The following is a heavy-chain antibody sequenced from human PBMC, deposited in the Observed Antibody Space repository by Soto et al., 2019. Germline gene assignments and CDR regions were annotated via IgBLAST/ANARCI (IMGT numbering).Heavy chain of an antibody. D-gene: IGHD2-15*01. Sequence: QVQLVQSGAEVKKPGSSVKVSCKASGGTFSSYAISWVRQAPGQGLEWMGGIIPIFGTANYAQKFQGRVTMTADEATSTAYMELSSLRSEDTAVYYCAREIVVVVAATYYYYCMDVWCQGPTVTVSS. CDR3: AREIVVVVAATYYYYCMDV. V-gene: IGHV1-69*01. CDR2: IIPIFGTA. J-gene: IGHJ6*02. CDR1: GGTFSSYA.